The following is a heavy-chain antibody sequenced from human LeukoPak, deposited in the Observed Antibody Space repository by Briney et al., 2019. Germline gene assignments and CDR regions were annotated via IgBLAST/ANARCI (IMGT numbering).Heavy chain of an antibody. V-gene: IGHV1-18*01. D-gene: IGHD6-6*01. Sequence: ASVKVSCKASGYTFTSYGISWVRQAPGQGLEWMGWISAYNGNTNYAQKLQGRVTMTTDTSTSTAYMELRSPRSDDTAVYYCARTRGSPSIAARLGWFDPWGQGTLVTVSS. J-gene: IGHJ5*02. CDR2: ISAYNGNT. CDR1: GYTFTSYG. CDR3: ARTRGSPSIAARLGWFDP.